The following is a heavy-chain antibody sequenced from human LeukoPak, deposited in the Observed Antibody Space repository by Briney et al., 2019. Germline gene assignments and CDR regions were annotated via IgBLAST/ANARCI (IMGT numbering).Heavy chain of an antibody. CDR3: ARLYDSNRDHSGYGY. CDR1: GFTFSSYW. J-gene: IGHJ4*02. CDR2: IDQDGSEK. Sequence: TGGSLRLSCAASGFTFSSYWMSWVRQAPGKGLEWVANIDQDGSEKYYVDSVRGRFTISRDNARDSLFMQMNSLRVEDTAVYYCARLYDSNRDHSGYGYWGRGTLVTVSS. V-gene: IGHV3-7*02. D-gene: IGHD5-12*01.